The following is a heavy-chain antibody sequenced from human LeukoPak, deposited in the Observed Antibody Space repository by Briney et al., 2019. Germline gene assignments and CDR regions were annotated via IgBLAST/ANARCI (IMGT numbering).Heavy chain of an antibody. J-gene: IGHJ4*02. CDR1: GGSMTTHH. Sequence: SETLSLTRTVSGGSMTTHHWNWIRQTPGKGLEWIGYVFDSGRTKVNPSLTSRVTLSTDTSKNQLSLRLSSVTAADTAVYYCTTIKRGDIFGYFDFWGQGILVTVSS. CDR3: TTIKRGDIFGYFDF. D-gene: IGHD5-18*01. CDR2: VFDSGRT. V-gene: IGHV4-59*11.